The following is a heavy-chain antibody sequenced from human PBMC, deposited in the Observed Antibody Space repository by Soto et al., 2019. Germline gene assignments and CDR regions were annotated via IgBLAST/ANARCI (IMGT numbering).Heavy chain of an antibody. CDR2: IYYSGST. V-gene: IGHV4-59*01. CDR3: ARVGTIFGVVIIDY. Sequence: SETLSLTCTVSGGSISSYYWSWIRQPPGKGLEWIGYIYYSGSTNYNPSLKSRVTISVDTSKNQFSLKLSSVTAADTAVYYCARVGTIFGVVIIDYWGQGTLVTVSS. CDR1: GGSISSYY. D-gene: IGHD3-3*01. J-gene: IGHJ4*02.